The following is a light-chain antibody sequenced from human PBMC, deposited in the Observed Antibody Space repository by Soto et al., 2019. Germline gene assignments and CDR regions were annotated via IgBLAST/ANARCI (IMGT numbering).Light chain of an antibody. CDR3: QQYCSSPPLT. V-gene: IGKV3-20*01. J-gene: IGKJ4*01. CDR1: QSVSSSY. CDR2: GAS. Sequence: EIVLTQSPGTLSLSPGERATLSCRASQSVSSSYLAWYQQIPGQAPRLLIYGASKRATGIPDRFSGSGSGTDFTLTISRMEPEDFAVYYCQQYCSSPPLTFGGGTKVEIK.